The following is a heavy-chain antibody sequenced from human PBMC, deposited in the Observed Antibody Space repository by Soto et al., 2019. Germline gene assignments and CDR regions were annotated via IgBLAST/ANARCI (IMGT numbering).Heavy chain of an antibody. CDR3: AKDRVNHNSVWDPFDI. J-gene: IGHJ3*02. CDR2: MGGANGDT. D-gene: IGHD2-21*01. V-gene: IGHV3-23*01. CDR1: GFIFSNYA. Sequence: EVQMLQSGGGLVQPGGSLRLSCAASGFIFSNYAMSWVRQAPGKGLEWVAGMGGANGDTYYADSVRGRFAISRDNSKSTLFLQMNSLRAEDTAVYFCAKDRVNHNSVWDPFDIWGQWTMVTVSS.